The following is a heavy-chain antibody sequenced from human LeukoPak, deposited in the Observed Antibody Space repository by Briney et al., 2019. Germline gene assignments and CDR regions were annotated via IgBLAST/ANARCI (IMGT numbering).Heavy chain of an antibody. D-gene: IGHD3-16*01. CDR1: GNSISNYA. Sequence: ASVKVSCKASGNSISNYAVSWVRQGPGQGFEWMGGIIPIFGTADYAQKFQGRVTITADQSTSTTYMALSSLKSEDTATYYCTTRACHAGGCSSSFYYYYGLHFWGQGTTVSVSS. J-gene: IGHJ6*02. CDR2: IIPIFGTA. CDR3: TTRACHAGGCSSSFYYYYGLHF. V-gene: IGHV1-69*13.